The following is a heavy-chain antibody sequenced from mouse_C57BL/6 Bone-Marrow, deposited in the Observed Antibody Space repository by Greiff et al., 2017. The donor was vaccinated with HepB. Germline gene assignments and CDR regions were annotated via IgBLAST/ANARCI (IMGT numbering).Heavy chain of an antibody. CDR1: GYTFTSYW. CDR2: IHPNSGST. V-gene: IGHV1-64*01. J-gene: IGHJ3*01. CDR3: ARGNYARAWFAY. D-gene: IGHD1-1*02. Sequence: QVQLQQPGAELVKPGASVKLSCKASGYTFTSYWMHWVKQRPGQGLEWIGMIHPNSGSTNYNEKFKSKATLTVDKSSSTAYMQLSSLTSEDSAVYYCARGNYARAWFAYWGQGTLVTVSA.